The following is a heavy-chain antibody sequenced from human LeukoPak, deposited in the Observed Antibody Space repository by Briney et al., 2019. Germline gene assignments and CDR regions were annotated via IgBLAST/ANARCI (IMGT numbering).Heavy chain of an antibody. V-gene: IGHV1-8*01. CDR1: GYTFTSYD. D-gene: IGHD3-10*01. CDR3: ARGRFQDFGDYYYGMDV. J-gene: IGHJ6*02. Sequence: GASVKVSCKASGYTFTSYDINWVRQATGQGLEWMGWMNPNSGNTGYAQKFQGRVTMTRNTSISTAYMELSSLRSEDMAVYYCARGRFQDFGDYYYGMDVWGQGTTVTVSS. CDR2: MNPNSGNT.